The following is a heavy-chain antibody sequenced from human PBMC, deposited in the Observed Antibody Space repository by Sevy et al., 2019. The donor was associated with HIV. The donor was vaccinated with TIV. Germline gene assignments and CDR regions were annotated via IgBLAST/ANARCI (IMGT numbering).Heavy chain of an antibody. Sequence: ASVKVSCKASGGTFSSYAISWVRQAPGQGLEWMGGIIPIFGTANYAPKFRDRVTITANESTSTDYMELSSLRSEDTAVYYCARARGMVNSGMDVWGQGTTVTVSS. V-gene: IGHV1-69*13. D-gene: IGHD5-18*01. CDR1: GGTFSSYA. CDR2: IIPIFGTA. CDR3: ARARGMVNSGMDV. J-gene: IGHJ6*02.